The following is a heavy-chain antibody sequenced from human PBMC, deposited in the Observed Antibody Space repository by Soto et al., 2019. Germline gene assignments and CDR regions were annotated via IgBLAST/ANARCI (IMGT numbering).Heavy chain of an antibody. D-gene: IGHD6-13*01. J-gene: IGHJ5*02. CDR2: IFYRGGT. V-gene: IGHV4-39*01. CDR3: ATLSGSSWSRFVP. Sequence: SETLSLTCTVSGGSISTSSYYWGWIRQPPGKGLEWIGSIFYRGGTYYSPSLKSRVTVSLDTSKNQFSLKLTSVASADTAVYYCATLSGSSWSRFVPWGRGTLVTVSS. CDR1: GGSISTSSYY.